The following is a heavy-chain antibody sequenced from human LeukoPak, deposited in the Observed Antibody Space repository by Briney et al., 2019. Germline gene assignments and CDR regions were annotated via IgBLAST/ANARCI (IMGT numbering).Heavy chain of an antibody. CDR1: GFTFSRHS. V-gene: IGHV3-21*01. D-gene: IGHD3-22*01. Sequence: GGSLRLSCAASGFTFSRHSMNFVRQAPGKGLEWVSSISTSSSYIYYADSLKGRFTISRDNAKKSLYLQMNSLRAEDTAVYYCARGNYYYDSSGYYHLDYWGQGTLVTVSS. CDR2: ISTSSSYI. J-gene: IGHJ4*02. CDR3: ARGNYYYDSSGYYHLDY.